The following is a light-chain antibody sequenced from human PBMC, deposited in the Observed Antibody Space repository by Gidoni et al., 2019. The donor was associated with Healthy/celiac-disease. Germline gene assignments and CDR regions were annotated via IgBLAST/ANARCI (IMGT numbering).Light chain of an antibody. Sequence: QSVLTQPPSASGTPGQRVTISCSGRSSNIGSNYVYWYQQLPGTSPKLLIYRNNQRPSGVPDRFSGSKSGTSASLAISGLRSEDEADYYCAAWDDSLSALVFGGGTKLTVL. CDR2: RNN. CDR3: AAWDDSLSALV. V-gene: IGLV1-47*01. CDR1: SSNIGSNY. J-gene: IGLJ2*01.